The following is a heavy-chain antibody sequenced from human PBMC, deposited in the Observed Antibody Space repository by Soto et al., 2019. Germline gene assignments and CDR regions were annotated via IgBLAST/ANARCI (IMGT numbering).Heavy chain of an antibody. Sequence: QVQLVESGGGVVQPGRSLRLSCAASGFSISRSAMHWVRQAPGKGLEWVAVIAYDGSNRWYADSAKGRFTISRDNSKNTVYLQMSSLRVEDTAVYYCARDLHAVTDNVNWFAPWGQGTLVTVPS. D-gene: IGHD1-1*01. CDR1: GFSISRSA. V-gene: IGHV3-30*04. CDR2: IAYDGSNR. J-gene: IGHJ5*02. CDR3: ARDLHAVTDNVNWFAP.